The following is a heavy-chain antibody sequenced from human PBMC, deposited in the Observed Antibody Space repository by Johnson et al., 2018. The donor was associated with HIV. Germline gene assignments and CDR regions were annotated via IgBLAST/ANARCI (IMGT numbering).Heavy chain of an antibody. CDR2: INSDGSST. J-gene: IGHJ3*02. V-gene: IGHV3-74*02. CDR3: TRATYSNSKAHAFDI. Sequence: VQLVESGGGVVQPGRSLRLSCAASGLSVSTNFMSWVRQPPGKGLEWVSRINSDGSSTTYADSVKGRFTISRDNAKNTLYLQMNSLRAEDTAVYYCTRATYSNSKAHAFDIWGQGTMVTVSS. CDR1: GLSVSTNF. D-gene: IGHD6-6*01.